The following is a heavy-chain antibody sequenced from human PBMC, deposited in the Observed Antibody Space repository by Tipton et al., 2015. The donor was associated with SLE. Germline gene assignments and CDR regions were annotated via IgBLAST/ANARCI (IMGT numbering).Heavy chain of an antibody. Sequence: QSGPEVKKPGASVKVSCKASGYTFSNYAMHWVRQAPGQRLEWMGWINAGNGNRKYSQKFQGRVTITRDTSASTAYMELSSLRSEDTAVYYCARTNSFDYWGQGTLVTVSS. V-gene: IGHV1-3*01. J-gene: IGHJ4*02. CDR3: ARTNSFDY. CDR2: INAGNGNR. D-gene: IGHD5-24*01. CDR1: GYTFSNYA.